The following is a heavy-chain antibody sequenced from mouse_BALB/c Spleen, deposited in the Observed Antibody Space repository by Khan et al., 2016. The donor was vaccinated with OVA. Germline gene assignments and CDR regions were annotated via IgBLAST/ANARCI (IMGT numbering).Heavy chain of an antibody. CDR2: IYPGNVNT. J-gene: IGHJ4*01. CDR3: ARGGGNYPSYAMDY. CDR1: GYTFTSYY. Sequence: VQLQQSGPELVKPGASVRISCKASGYTFTSYYIHWVKQRPGQGLEWIGWIYPGNVNTDYNEKFKGKATLTADKSSSTAYLQLSSLTSEDSAVYVWARGGGNYPSYAMDYWGQGTSVTVAA. D-gene: IGHD2-1*01. V-gene: IGHV1S56*01.